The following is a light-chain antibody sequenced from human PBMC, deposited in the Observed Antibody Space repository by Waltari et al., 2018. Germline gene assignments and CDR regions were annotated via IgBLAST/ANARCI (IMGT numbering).Light chain of an antibody. CDR3: QQSYSTPPYT. Sequence: DIKLTQSPSSLSAYVGDRVTITCRASQSISSYLNWYQQKPGKAPKLLIYAASSLQSGVPSRFSGSGSGTDFTLTISSLQPEDFATYYCQQSYSTPPYTFGQGTKLEIK. CDR1: QSISSY. V-gene: IGKV1-39*01. J-gene: IGKJ2*01. CDR2: AAS.